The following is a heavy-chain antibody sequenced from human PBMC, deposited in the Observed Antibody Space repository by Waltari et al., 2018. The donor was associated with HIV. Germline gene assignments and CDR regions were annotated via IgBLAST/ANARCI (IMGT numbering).Heavy chain of an antibody. D-gene: IGHD4-17*01. V-gene: IGHV3-30-3*01. Sequence: QEHLVESGGAVVQPGSSLRLSCAASGFTFSSYNMIWVRQAPGKGREWVGVISYDGSSENYADFVEGRFPISRDNSKNPLYLQMHSLRPEDMAVYYCARGGKYGDYQYYFDSWGQGTLVTVSP. CDR1: GFTFSSYN. CDR2: ISYDGSSE. J-gene: IGHJ4*02. CDR3: ARGGKYGDYQYYFDS.